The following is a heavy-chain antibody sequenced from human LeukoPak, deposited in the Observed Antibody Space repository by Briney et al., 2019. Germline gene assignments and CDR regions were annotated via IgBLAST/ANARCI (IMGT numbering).Heavy chain of an antibody. V-gene: IGHV3-48*01. J-gene: IGHJ4*02. CDR1: GFTFSSYS. Sequence: GGSLRLSCAASGFTFSSYSMNWVRQAPGKGLEWVSYISSSSSTIYYADSVKGRFTISRDNVKNSLYLQMNSLRAEDTAVYYCARDGITIFGVVNYWGQGTLVTVSS. CDR3: ARDGITIFGVVNY. CDR2: ISSSSSTI. D-gene: IGHD3-3*01.